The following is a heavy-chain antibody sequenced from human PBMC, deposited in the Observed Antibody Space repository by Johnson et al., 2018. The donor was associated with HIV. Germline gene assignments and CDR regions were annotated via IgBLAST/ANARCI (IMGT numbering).Heavy chain of an antibody. D-gene: IGHD1-1*01. V-gene: IGHV3-23*04. J-gene: IGHJ3*02. Sequence: VQLVESGGGLVQPGGSLRLSCPASGFTFSNYAMTWVRQAPGKGLECVSGVSGTGNTAYYADSVKGRFTISRDNSKNTLFLQMNSLRAEDTAVYYCAKARRAWTDAFDIWGQGTMVTVSS. CDR3: AKARRAWTDAFDI. CDR2: VSGTGNTA. CDR1: GFTFSNYA.